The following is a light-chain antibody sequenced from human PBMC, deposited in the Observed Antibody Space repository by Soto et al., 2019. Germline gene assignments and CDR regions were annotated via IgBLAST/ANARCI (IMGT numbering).Light chain of an antibody. Sequence: DIQMTQSPSTLSASVGDRVTITCRASQSIGSRLAWYQQKPGKAPKLLIYKMSTLESGVPLRFSGSGSGTEFTLTISSLQPDDFANYYCQQYINYWTFGQGTKVEIK. CDR1: QSIGSR. CDR2: KMS. V-gene: IGKV1-5*03. CDR3: QQYINYWT. J-gene: IGKJ1*01.